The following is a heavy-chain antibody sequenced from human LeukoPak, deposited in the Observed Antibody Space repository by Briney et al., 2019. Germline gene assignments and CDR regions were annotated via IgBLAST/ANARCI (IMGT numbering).Heavy chain of an antibody. V-gene: IGHV3-33*01. Sequence: GSLRLSCAASGFTFSSYGMHWVRQAPGKGLEWVAVIWYDGSNKYYADSVKGRFTISRDNSKNTLYLQMNSLRAEDTAVYYCARENRRYCSSTGCYDGMDVWGQGTTVTVSS. CDR1: GFTFSSYG. CDR2: IWYDGSNK. D-gene: IGHD2-2*01. CDR3: ARENRRYCSSTGCYDGMDV. J-gene: IGHJ6*02.